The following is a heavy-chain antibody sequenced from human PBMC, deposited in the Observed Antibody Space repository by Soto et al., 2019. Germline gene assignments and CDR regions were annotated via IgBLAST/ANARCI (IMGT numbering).Heavy chain of an antibody. CDR3: AMPRGYSYGNTFDD. V-gene: IGHV4-34*01. Sequence: SETLSLTCAVYGGSFSGYYWSWIRQPPGKGLEWIGEINHSGSTNYNPSLKSRVTISVDTSKNQFSLKLSSVTAADTAVYYCAMPRGYSYGNTFDDWGQGTLVTVSS. D-gene: IGHD5-18*01. CDR1: GGSFSGYY. J-gene: IGHJ4*02. CDR2: INHSGST.